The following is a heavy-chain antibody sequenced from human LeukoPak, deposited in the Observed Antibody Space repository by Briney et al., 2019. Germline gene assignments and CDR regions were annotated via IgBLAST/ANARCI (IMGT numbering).Heavy chain of an antibody. CDR1: GFTFSSYA. D-gene: IGHD3-3*01. V-gene: IGHV3-23*01. CDR3: AKVFTMTIGCLSY. CDR2: ISGSGGST. Sequence: GGSLRLSCAASGFTFSSYAMSWVRQAPGKGLEWVSAISGSGGSTYYADSVKGRFTISRDNSKNALYLQMNSLRAEDTAVYYCAKVFTMTIGCLSYWGQGTLVTVSS. J-gene: IGHJ4*02.